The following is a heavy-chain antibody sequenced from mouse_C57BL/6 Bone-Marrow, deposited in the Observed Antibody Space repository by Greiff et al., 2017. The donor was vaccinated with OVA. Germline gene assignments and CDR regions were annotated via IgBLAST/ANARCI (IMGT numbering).Heavy chain of an antibody. CDR3: ARSGLSYYYGSSLWFAY. CDR2: IYPRDGST. D-gene: IGHD1-1*01. Sequence: VQLQESGPELVKPGASVKLSCKASGYTFTSYDINWVKQRPGQGLEWIGWIYPRDGSTKYNEKFKGKATLTVDTSSSTAYMELHSLTSEDSAVYFCARSGLSYYYGSSLWFAYWGQGTLVTVSA. V-gene: IGHV1-85*01. J-gene: IGHJ3*01. CDR1: GYTFTSYD.